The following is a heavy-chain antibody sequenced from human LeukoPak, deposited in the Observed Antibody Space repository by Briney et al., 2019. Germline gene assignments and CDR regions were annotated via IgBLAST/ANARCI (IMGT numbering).Heavy chain of an antibody. CDR2: IYPVDSDT. D-gene: IGHD5-12*01. CDR1: GYSFTSYC. Sequence: GESLKISCKGSGYSFTSYCIGWVRQMPGKGVEWMGIIYPVDSDTSYSPSFQGQVTISADKSISTAYLQWSSLKASDTAMYYCARRDIVATSSNWFDPWGQGTLVTVSS. CDR3: ARRDIVATSSNWFDP. J-gene: IGHJ5*02. V-gene: IGHV5-51*01.